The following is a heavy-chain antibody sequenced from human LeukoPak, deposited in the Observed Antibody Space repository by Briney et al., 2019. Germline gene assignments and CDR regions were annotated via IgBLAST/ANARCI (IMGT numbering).Heavy chain of an antibody. J-gene: IGHJ5*02. CDR1: GGSISSSSYY. CDR3: ARQSPNTYNSNWCNWVDP. CDR2: IYYSGST. V-gene: IGHV4-39*01. Sequence: SETLSLTCTVSGGSISSSSYYWGWIRHPPGKGLEWIGSIYYSGSTYYNPSLKSRVTVSVDTSKNQFSLNLSSVTAADTAVYYCARQSPNTYNSNWCNWVDPWGQGTLVTVSS. D-gene: IGHD6-13*01.